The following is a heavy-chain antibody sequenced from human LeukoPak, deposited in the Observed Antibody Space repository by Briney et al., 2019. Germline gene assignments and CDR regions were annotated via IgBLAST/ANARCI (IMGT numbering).Heavy chain of an antibody. V-gene: IGHV4-30-4*01. D-gene: IGHD3-3*01. CDR2: IYYSGST. CDR3: ARDAGKSAWFDP. Sequence: SQTLSLTCTVSGGSISSGDYYWSWIRQPPGKGLEWIGYIYYSGSTYYNPSLKSRVTISVDRSKNQFSLKLSSVTAADTAVYYCARDAGKSAWFDPWGQGTLVTVSS. J-gene: IGHJ5*02. CDR1: GGSISSGDYY.